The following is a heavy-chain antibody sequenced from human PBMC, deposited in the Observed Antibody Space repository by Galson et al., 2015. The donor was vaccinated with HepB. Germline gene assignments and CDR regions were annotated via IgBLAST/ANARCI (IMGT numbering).Heavy chain of an antibody. V-gene: IGHV3-7*01. CDR3: TSGTTTSY. J-gene: IGHJ4*02. D-gene: IGHD1-1*01. CDR2: IKQDGSEK. Sequence: FLRLSCAASGFTFSNYWMNWVRQAPGKGPEWVANIKQDGSEKYYVDSVKGRFTISRDNAKSSLYLQMNSLRAEDTAVYYCTSGTTTSYWGQGALVTVSS. CDR1: GFTFSNYW.